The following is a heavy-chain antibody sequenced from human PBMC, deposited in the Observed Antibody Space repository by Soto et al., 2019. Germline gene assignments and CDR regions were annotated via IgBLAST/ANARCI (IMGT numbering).Heavy chain of an antibody. V-gene: IGHV3-66*01. CDR2: IYSGGNT. CDR1: GFTVSSNY. CDR3: AKSSPGTYSSSSAGY. D-gene: IGHD6-6*01. J-gene: IGHJ4*02. Sequence: GGSLRLSCAASGFTVSSNYMSWVRQAPGKGLEWVSIIYSGGNTYYADSVKGRFTISRDNSKNTLYLQMNSLRADDTAVYYCAKSSPGTYSSSSAGYWGQGTLVTVSS.